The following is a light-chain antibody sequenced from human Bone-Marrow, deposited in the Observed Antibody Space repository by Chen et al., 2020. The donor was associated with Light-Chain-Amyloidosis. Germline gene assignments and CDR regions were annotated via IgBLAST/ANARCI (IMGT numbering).Light chain of an antibody. CDR3: QQRSKWMYT. CDR1: QSVSSY. CDR2: DAS. J-gene: IGKJ2*01. Sequence: EIVLTQSPATLSLSPGERATLSCRASQSVSSYLAWFQQKPGQAPRLLIYDASNRATGIPARFSGSGSGTYFTLTISSLEPEDFALYYCQQRSKWMYTFGQGTKLEIK. V-gene: IGKV3-11*01.